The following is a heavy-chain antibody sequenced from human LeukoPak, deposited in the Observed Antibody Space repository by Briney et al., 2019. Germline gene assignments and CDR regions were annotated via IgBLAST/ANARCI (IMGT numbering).Heavy chain of an antibody. J-gene: IGHJ4*02. CDR2: IYYSGST. CDR3: ARLEDYSLDY. V-gene: IGHV4-59*08. Sequence: SETLSLTCTVSGGSISSDYWSWIRQPPGKGLEWIGYIYYSGSTNYNPSLKSRVTISVDASKNQFSLKLSSVTAADTAVYYCARLEDYSLDYWGQGTLVTVSS. CDR1: GGSISSDY. D-gene: IGHD2/OR15-2a*01.